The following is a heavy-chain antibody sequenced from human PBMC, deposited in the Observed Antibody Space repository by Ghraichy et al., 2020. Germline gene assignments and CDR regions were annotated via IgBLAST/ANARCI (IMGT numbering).Heavy chain of an antibody. CDR2: IRYDGSNK. CDR1: GFTFSSYG. V-gene: IGHV3-30*02. D-gene: IGHD3-22*01. Sequence: LSLTCAASGFTFSSYGMHWVRQAPGKGLEWVAFIRYDGSNKYYADSVKGRFTISRDSSKNTLYLQMNSLRAEDTAVYYCAKWGEDYYDSSGYWYYYYYYYMDVWGKGTTVTVSS. J-gene: IGHJ6*03. CDR3: AKWGEDYYDSSGYWYYYYYYYMDV.